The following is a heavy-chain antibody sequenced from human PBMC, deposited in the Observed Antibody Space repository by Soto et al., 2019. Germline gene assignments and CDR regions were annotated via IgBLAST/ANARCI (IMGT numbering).Heavy chain of an antibody. J-gene: IGHJ6*02. Sequence: SLRLSCSTSVFIFNHYGMHWFRQAPGKGLEWVAVIYNDGSNIIYADSVKGRFTISRDNSKSTLYLQMNSLSAEDTGVYYCAREKTAWPLAYGSEVWGQGTTVTVSS. CDR2: IYNDGSNI. D-gene: IGHD2-21*02. CDR1: VFIFNHYG. CDR3: AREKTAWPLAYGSEV. V-gene: IGHV3-33*01.